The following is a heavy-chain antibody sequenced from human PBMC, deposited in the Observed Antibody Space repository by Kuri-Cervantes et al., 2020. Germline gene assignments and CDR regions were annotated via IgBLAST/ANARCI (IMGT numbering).Heavy chain of an antibody. CDR1: GDTLSSYS. CDR3: ARGAVAGRLYNWFDP. V-gene: IGHV1-69*13. D-gene: IGHD6-19*01. J-gene: IGHJ5*02. CDR2: IIPIFGTA. Sequence: SVKVSCKASGDTLSSYSISWARQAPGQGLEWMGGIIPIFGTANYAQKFQGRVTITVDESTSTAYMELRSLRSEDTAVYYCARGAVAGRLYNWFDPWGQGTLVTVSS.